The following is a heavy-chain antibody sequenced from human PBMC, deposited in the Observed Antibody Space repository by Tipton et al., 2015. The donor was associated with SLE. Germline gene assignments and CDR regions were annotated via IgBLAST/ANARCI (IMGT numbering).Heavy chain of an antibody. V-gene: IGHV4-39*07. D-gene: IGHD3-22*01. J-gene: IGHJ4*02. CDR2: VFYGGRY. CDR3: ASPYGGDYYDSSGYHL. CDR1: NGSITSLYDY. Sequence: TLSLTCTVSNGSITSLYDYWGWVRQPPGKGLEWLGSVFYGGRYYYNASLRSRVTISVDTVKTQVSLKLTSVTAADTAVYFCASPYGGDYYDSSGYHLWGQGTLVTVSS.